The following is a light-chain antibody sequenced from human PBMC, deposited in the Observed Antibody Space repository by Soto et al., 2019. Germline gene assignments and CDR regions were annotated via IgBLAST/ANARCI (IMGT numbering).Light chain of an antibody. CDR2: KAS. V-gene: IGKV1-5*03. CDR3: QQYNSYTRT. CDR1: QSISSW. Sequence: DIQITQSPSTLSASVGDRVTITCRASQSISSWLAWYQQKPGKAPKLLIYKASSLESGVPSRFSGSGSGTEFTLTISSLQPDDFETYYCQQYNSYTRTFGQGTKVDI. J-gene: IGKJ1*01.